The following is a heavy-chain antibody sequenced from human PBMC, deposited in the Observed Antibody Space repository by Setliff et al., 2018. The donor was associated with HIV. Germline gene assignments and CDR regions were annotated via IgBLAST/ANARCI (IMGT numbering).Heavy chain of an antibody. J-gene: IGHJ4*02. CDR2: ISYHERDS. CDR3: TKPTTVVTSYYFEY. D-gene: IGHD4-17*01. Sequence: GGSLRLSCAASGFTFSNYGMQWVRQAPGKGLEWVAIISYHERDSFYADSVKGRFTISRDNSKNMLYLQMNSLRTEDTAVYYCTKPTTVVTSYYFEYWGQGTLVTVSS. CDR1: GFTFSNYG. V-gene: IGHV3-30*18.